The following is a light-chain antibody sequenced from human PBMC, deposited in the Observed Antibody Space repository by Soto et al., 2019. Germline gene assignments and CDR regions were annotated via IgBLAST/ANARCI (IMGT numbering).Light chain of an antibody. V-gene: IGKV1-39*01. Sequence: IEVTQSPSSLAASLGDRVTITCRASQTIGTYVTWYRQKSGAAPELLIYDASTLQSGVPSRFRGGASGTDFTLTISSLQLDDFATYYCQQSYNTPLTVGQETKVDIK. CDR3: QQSYNTPLT. CDR2: DAS. CDR1: QTIGTY. J-gene: IGKJ1*01.